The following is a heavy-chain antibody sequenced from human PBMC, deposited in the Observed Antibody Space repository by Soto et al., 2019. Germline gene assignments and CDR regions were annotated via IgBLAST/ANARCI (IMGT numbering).Heavy chain of an antibody. D-gene: IGHD1-26*01. CDR2: ISGSGGST. Sequence: GGSLRLSCAASGFTFSSYAMSWVRQAPGKGLEWVSAISGSGGSTYYADSVKGRFTISRDNSKNTLYLQMISLRAEDAAVYYCAKEAPVEGADYYYYYMDVWGKGTTVTVSS. CDR3: AKEAPVEGADYYYYYMDV. CDR1: GFTFSSYA. V-gene: IGHV3-23*01. J-gene: IGHJ6*03.